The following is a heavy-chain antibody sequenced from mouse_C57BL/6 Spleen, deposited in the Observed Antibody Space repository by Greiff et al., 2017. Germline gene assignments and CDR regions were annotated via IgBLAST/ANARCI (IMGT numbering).Heavy chain of an antibody. CDR3: TRSSWDY. Sequence: EVQLQQSGTVLARPGASVKMSCKTSGYTFTSYWMHWVKQRPGQGLEWIGAIYPGNSDTSYNQKFKGKANLTAVTSASTAYMELSSLTNEDSAVYYCTRSSWDYWGQGTTLTVSS. J-gene: IGHJ2*01. V-gene: IGHV1-5*01. CDR1: GYTFTSYW. CDR2: IYPGNSDT.